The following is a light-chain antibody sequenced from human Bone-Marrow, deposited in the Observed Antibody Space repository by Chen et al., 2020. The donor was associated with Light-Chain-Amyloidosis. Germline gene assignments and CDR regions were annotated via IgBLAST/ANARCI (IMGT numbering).Light chain of an antibody. CDR2: EVT. J-gene: IGLJ1*01. CDR3: SSYTSTNTLV. V-gene: IGLV2-14*01. Sequence: QSALTQPASVSGSPGQTITISCTGTSSDVGGDNHVSWYQQHPDKAPKLMIYEVTNRPSWVPDRFSGSKSDNTASLTISGLQTDDEADYFCSSYTSTNTLVFGSGTRVTVL. CDR1: SSDVGGDNH.